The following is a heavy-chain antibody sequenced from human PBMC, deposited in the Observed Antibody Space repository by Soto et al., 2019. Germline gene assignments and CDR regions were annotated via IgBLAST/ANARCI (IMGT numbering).Heavy chain of an antibody. CDR3: AIDLAAAPRAFDY. Sequence: SETLSLTCTVSGGSISSYFYIWVRQPPGKGLEWIGSVYYTGTTDYNPSLKSRVTISVDTSKTQFSLNLRSVTAADTAVYYCAIDLAAAPRAFDYWGRGTLVTVSS. CDR1: GGSISSYF. CDR2: VYYTGTT. J-gene: IGHJ4*02. D-gene: IGHD6-13*01. V-gene: IGHV4-59*01.